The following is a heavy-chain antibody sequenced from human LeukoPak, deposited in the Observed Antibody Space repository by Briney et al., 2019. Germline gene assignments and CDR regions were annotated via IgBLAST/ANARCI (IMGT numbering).Heavy chain of an antibody. J-gene: IGHJ4*02. CDR2: INPNTGAT. CDR3: ARGEVDTSGWDCFHF. CDR1: GYTFTAFH. D-gene: IGHD6-19*01. Sequence: ASVKVSCKASGYTFTAFHVHWVRQAPGQGLEWMGWINPNTGATNYPQKFQGRVTMTTDTSISTAYMELSSLRSDDTAFYYCARGEVDTSGWDCFHFWGQGALVTVSS. V-gene: IGHV1-2*02.